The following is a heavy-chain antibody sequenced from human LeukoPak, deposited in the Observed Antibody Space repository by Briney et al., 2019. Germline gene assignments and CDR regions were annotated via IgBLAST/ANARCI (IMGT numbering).Heavy chain of an antibody. V-gene: IGHV4-34*01. CDR2: INHSGST. D-gene: IGHD3-3*01. J-gene: IGHJ4*02. Sequence: SETLSLTCAVYGGAFSGYYWSWIRQPPGKGLEWIGEINHSGSTNYNPSLKSRVTISVDTSKNQFSLKLSSVTAADTAVYYCASAYDFWSGYYGYWGQGTLVTVSS. CDR3: ASAYDFWSGYYGY. CDR1: GGAFSGYY.